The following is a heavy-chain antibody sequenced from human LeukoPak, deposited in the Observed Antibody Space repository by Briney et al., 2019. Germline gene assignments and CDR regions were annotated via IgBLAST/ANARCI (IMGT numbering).Heavy chain of an antibody. CDR3: ARFTYYYDSSGYYDDY. CDR1: GYTFTSYG. Sequence: ASVKLSCTASGYTFTSYGISWVRQAPGQGLEWMGWICAYNGNTNYAQNLRGRVTMTTDTSKNTAYMELRSLRSDDTAVYYGARFTYYYDSSGYYDDYWGQGALVTVSS. D-gene: IGHD3-22*01. CDR2: ICAYNGNT. J-gene: IGHJ4*02. V-gene: IGHV1-18*01.